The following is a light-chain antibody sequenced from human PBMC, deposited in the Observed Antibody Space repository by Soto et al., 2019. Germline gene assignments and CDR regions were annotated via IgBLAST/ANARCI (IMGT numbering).Light chain of an antibody. CDR1: QSISSW. J-gene: IGKJ1*01. V-gene: IGKV1-5*01. CDR3: QQYNSYSPG. CDR2: DAS. Sequence: IQMAQSPSTLSASLGYTVPIPFRASQSISSWLAWYQQKPGKAPKLLIYDASSLESGVPSRFSGSGSGTEFTLTISSLQPDDFATYYCQQYNSYSPGFGQGTKVDIK.